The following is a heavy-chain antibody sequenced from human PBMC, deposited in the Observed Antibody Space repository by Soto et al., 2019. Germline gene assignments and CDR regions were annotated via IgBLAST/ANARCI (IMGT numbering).Heavy chain of an antibody. CDR3: TTGDSSSWYLGYYYYGMDV. Sequence: GGSLRLSCAASGFTFSNAWMNWVRQAPGKGLEWVGRIKSKTDGGTTDYAAPVKGRFTISRDDSKNTLYLQMNSLKTEDTAVYYCTTGDSSSWYLGYYYYGMDVWGQGTTVTVSS. J-gene: IGHJ6*02. CDR2: IKSKTDGGTT. CDR1: GFTFSNAW. D-gene: IGHD6-13*01. V-gene: IGHV3-15*07.